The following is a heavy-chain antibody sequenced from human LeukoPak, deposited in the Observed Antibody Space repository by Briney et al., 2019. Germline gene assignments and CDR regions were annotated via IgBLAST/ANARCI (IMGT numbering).Heavy chain of an antibody. CDR2: INSDGSIT. D-gene: IGHD5-12*01. J-gene: IGHJ4*02. CDR3: ARVRATFSPHFDN. V-gene: IGHV3-74*01. Sequence: GGSLRLSCAASGFTFSSYWMHWVRQAPGKGLMWVSRINSDGSITNYADSVKGRFTISRDNAKNTLYLQMNSLRAEDTAVYYCARVRATFSPHFDNWGQGTPVTVSS. CDR1: GFTFSSYW.